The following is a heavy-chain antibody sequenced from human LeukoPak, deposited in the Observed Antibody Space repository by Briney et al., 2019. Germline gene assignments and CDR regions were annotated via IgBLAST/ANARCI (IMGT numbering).Heavy chain of an antibody. J-gene: IGHJ4*02. Sequence: GGSLRLSCAASGFTFSTYAMNWVRQAPGKGLEWVSGISGSGGTTYYADSVQGRFTTSRDNSKKTVFLQMNSLRAEDTAVYYCAKGDAVTAIFPLDYWGQGTLVIVSS. CDR2: ISGSGGTT. CDR3: AKGDAVTAIFPLDY. CDR1: GFTFSTYA. D-gene: IGHD2-21*02. V-gene: IGHV3-23*01.